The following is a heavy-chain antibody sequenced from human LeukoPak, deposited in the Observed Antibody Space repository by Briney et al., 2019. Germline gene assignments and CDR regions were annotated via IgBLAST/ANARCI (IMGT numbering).Heavy chain of an antibody. V-gene: IGHV3-30*02. CDR2: IHYDGIDK. CDR1: GFTFSFYG. CDR3: ARDLSTYYYDSSARGEFDY. J-gene: IGHJ4*02. D-gene: IGHD3-22*01. Sequence: GGSLRLSCAASGFTFSFYGMHWVRQAPGKGLEWVVFIHYDGIDKYYADSVKGRFAISRDNAKNSLYLQMNSLRAEDTAVYYCARDLSTYYYDSSARGEFDYCGQGTLVTVSS.